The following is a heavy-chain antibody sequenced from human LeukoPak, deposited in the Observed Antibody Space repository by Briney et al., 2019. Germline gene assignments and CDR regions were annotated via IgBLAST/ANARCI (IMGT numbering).Heavy chain of an antibody. CDR1: GFTFSNAW. CDR3: ARDGYCGGDCYSSGMDV. CDR2: ISSSSSTI. D-gene: IGHD2-21*02. J-gene: IGHJ6*03. V-gene: IGHV3-48*01. Sequence: GGSLRLSCAASGFTFSNAWMNWVRQAPGKGLEWVSYISSSSSTIYYADSVKGRFTISRDNAKNSLYLQMNSLRAEDTAVYYCARDGYCGGDCYSSGMDVWGKGTTVTVSS.